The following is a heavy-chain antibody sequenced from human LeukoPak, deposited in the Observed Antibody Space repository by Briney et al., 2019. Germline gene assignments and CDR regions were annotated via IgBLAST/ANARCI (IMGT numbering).Heavy chain of an antibody. J-gene: IGHJ5*02. V-gene: IGHV4-59*08. D-gene: IGHD6-13*01. CDR1: GGSISSYY. Sequence: SETLSLTCTVSGGSISSYYWSWIRQPPGKGLEWIGYIYYSGSTNYNPSLKSRVTISVDTSKNQFSLKLSSVTAADTAVYYCARHGTGYSSSWYPSRGFDPWGQGTLVTVSS. CDR2: IYYSGST. CDR3: ARHGTGYSSSWYPSRGFDP.